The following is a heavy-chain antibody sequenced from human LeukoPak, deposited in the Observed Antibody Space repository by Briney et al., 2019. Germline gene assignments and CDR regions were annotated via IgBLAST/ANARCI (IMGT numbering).Heavy chain of an antibody. CDR1: GFTFSSYA. V-gene: IGHV3-30-3*01. J-gene: IGHJ4*02. D-gene: IGHD6-6*01. CDR2: ISYDGSNK. CDR3: AVGGYRSSSVPFDY. Sequence: PGGSLRLSCAASGFTFSSYAMHWVRQAPGKGLEWVAVISYDGSNKYYADSVKGRFTISRDNSKNTLYLQMNSLRAEDTAVYYCAVGGYRSSSVPFDYWGQGTLVTVSS.